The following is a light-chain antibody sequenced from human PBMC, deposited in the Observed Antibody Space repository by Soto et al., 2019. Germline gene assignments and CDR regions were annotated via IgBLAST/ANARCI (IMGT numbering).Light chain of an antibody. CDR2: DAS. CDR3: QQYGSSPLT. Sequence: DIQMTQSPSTLSASVGDRVTITCRASQSISSWLAWYQQKPGKAPKLLIYDASSLESGVPSRFSGSGSGTEFTLTIISLQPDDFAVYYCQQYGSSPLTFGGGTKVDIK. CDR1: QSISSW. J-gene: IGKJ4*01. V-gene: IGKV1-5*01.